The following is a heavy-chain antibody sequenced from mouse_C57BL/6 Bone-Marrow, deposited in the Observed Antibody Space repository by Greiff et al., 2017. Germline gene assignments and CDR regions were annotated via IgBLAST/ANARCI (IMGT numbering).Heavy chain of an antibody. CDR2: ILPGSGST. J-gene: IGHJ4*01. D-gene: IGHD1-1*01. CDR1: GYTFTGYW. V-gene: IGHV1-9*01. CDR3: ARGGSPITTDYAMDY. Sequence: VQLQQSGAELMKPGASVKLSCKATGYTFTGYWIEWVKQRPGHGLEWIGEILPGSGSTNYNEKFKGKATFTADTSSKTAYMQLISLTTDDSAIYYCARGGSPITTDYAMDYWCQGTSVTVSA.